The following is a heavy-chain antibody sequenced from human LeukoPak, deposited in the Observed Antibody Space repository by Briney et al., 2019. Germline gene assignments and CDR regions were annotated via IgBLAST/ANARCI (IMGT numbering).Heavy chain of an antibody. Sequence: GGSLRLSCAVSGFTFSSYWMSWVRQAPGKGLEWVANIKHDGSEENYVDSVKGRFIISRDNAKNSLYLQMNSLRVEDTAVYYCAKDPGHCTSTFCYTNYWGQGTLVTVSS. CDR1: GFTFSSYW. D-gene: IGHD2-2*02. V-gene: IGHV3-7*04. CDR2: IKHDGSEE. CDR3: AKDPGHCTSTFCYTNY. J-gene: IGHJ4*02.